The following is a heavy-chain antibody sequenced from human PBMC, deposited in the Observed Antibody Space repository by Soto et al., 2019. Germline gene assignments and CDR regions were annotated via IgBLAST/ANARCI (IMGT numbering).Heavy chain of an antibody. J-gene: IGHJ3*01. CDR3: SRHYCSSSSCYSYDAFDV. CDR1: GYTFTDYA. D-gene: IGHD2-15*01. V-gene: IGHV1-3*01. Sequence: ASVKVSCKASGYTFTDYAMHWLRQAPGQRLEWMGWVKGGNGDTYYSHKFRDRVAFTRDTAASTAYMELGSLTSEDTATYYCSRHYCSSSSCYSYDAFDVWGPGTVVTVSS. CDR2: VKGGNGDT.